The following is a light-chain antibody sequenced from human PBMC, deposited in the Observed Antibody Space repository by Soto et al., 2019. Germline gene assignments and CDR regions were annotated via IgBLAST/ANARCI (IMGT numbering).Light chain of an antibody. Sequence: EIVLTQSPGTLSLSPGERATLSCRASQSVSSSYLAWYQQKPGQAPRLLIYGASSRATGIPDRFSGSGSGTDFTLTISRLEPEDFAVYHCQQYGSPTFGQGTKVEIK. CDR3: QQYGSPT. V-gene: IGKV3-20*01. CDR1: QSVSSSY. J-gene: IGKJ1*01. CDR2: GAS.